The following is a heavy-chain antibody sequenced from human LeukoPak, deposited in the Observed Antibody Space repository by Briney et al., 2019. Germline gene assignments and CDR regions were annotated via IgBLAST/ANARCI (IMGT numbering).Heavy chain of an antibody. CDR1: GGSFSDYQ. D-gene: IGHD3-3*02. CDR2: INHSGST. V-gene: IGHV4-34*01. Sequence: SETLSLTCVVYGGSFSDYQWSWVRQPPGKGLEWIGEINHSGSTNYNLSLKSRVTILVDTPKNQFSLKLSSVTAADTAVYFCARHDGAFKRMAAFVLYYFDYWGQGTLVTVSS. J-gene: IGHJ4*02. CDR3: ARHDGAFKRMAAFVLYYFDY.